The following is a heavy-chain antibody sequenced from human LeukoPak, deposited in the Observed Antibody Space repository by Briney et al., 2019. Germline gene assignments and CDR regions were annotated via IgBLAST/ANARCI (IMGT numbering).Heavy chain of an antibody. V-gene: IGHV4-59*01. CDR2: IYYGGST. J-gene: IGHJ4*02. CDR1: GGSISSYY. Sequence: SETLSLTCTVSGGSISSYYWGWIRQPPGEGLEWLGYIYYGGSTNYNPSLKSRVTISVDKSKNQFSLKLSSVTAADTAVYYCARGDDSSGYYFLDYWGQGTLVTVSS. CDR3: ARGDDSSGYYFLDY. D-gene: IGHD3-22*01.